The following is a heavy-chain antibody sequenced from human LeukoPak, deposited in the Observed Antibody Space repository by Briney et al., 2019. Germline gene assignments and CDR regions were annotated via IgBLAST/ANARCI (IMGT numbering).Heavy chain of an antibody. CDR3: ARDGYNDYYYYYYMDV. D-gene: IGHD5-24*01. V-gene: IGHV1-46*01. J-gene: IGHJ6*03. CDR1: GYTFTSYY. Sequence: GASVKVSCKASGYTFTSYYMHWVRQAPGQGLEWMGIINPSGGSTSYAQKFQGRVTMTRDTSTSTVYMELSSLRSEDTAVYYCARDGYNDYYYYYYMDVWGKGTTVTISS. CDR2: INPSGGST.